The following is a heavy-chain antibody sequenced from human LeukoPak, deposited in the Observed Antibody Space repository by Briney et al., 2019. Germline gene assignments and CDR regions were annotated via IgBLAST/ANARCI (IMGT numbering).Heavy chain of an antibody. V-gene: IGHV4-30-4*08. D-gene: IGHD4-11*01. CDR3: ARGDSNYYFDY. J-gene: IGHJ4*02. CDR2: IYYSGST. CDR1: GGSIRSSYYY. Sequence: SETLSLTCTVSGGSIRSSYYYWGWIRQPPGKGLEWIGYIYYSGSTYYNPSLKSRVTISVDTSKNQFSLKLSSVTAADTAVYYCARGDSNYYFDYWGQGTLVTVSS.